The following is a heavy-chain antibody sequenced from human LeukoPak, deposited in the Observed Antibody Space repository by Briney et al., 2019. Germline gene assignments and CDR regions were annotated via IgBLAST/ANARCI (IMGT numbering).Heavy chain of an antibody. CDR2: LSHVGSNK. V-gene: IGHV3-30-3*01. CDR1: DFPLSTFA. J-gene: IGHJ4*02. D-gene: IGHD2-2*01. Sequence: PGGPLRLSGEASDFPLSTFARHWVGKAPGRGREGVAVLSHVGSNKYYADSVEGRFTISRDNSKNTLYLQMNSLRAEDTAVYYCARGARYCSSTSCYSYFDCWGQGTLVTVSS. CDR3: ARGARYCSSTSCYSYFDC.